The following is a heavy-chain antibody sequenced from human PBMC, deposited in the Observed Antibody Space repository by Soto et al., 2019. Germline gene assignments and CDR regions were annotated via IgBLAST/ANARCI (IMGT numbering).Heavy chain of an antibody. CDR2: IWYDGSNK. Sequence: PGGFLRISCAASGFTFCSYGMHGVRQAPGKGLEWVAVIWYDGSNKYYADSVKGRFTISRDNSKNTLYLQMNSLRAEDTAVYYCARDQGYCTNGVCYHYYFDYWGQGTLVTSPQ. CDR3: ARDQGYCTNGVCYHYYFDY. V-gene: IGHV3-33*01. J-gene: IGHJ4*02. D-gene: IGHD2-8*01. CDR1: GFTFCSYG.